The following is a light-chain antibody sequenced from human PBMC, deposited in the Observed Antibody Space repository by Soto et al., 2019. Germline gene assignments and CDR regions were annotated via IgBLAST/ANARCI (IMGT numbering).Light chain of an antibody. CDR1: QSISSSY. J-gene: IGKJ3*01. CDR2: GAS. V-gene: IGKV3-20*01. Sequence: EIVLTQSPGTLSLSPGERATLSCRASQSISSSYLAWYQQKPGKAPRLLVYGASSRATGIPDRFSGSGYGTDFTLTISRLEPEDFAVYYCQQYGSSRFTFGPGTKVDIK. CDR3: QQYGSSRFT.